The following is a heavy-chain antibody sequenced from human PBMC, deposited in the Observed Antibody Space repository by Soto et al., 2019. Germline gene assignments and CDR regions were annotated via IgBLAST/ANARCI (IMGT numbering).Heavy chain of an antibody. Sequence: EVQLVESGGGLVQPGGSLRLSCAASGFTFSSYSMNWVRQAPGKGLEWVSYISSSSSTIYYADSVKGRFTISRDNAKNSLYLQMSSLRDEDTAVYYCARDGDGYGYQKLTYFDYWGQGTLVTVSS. CDR1: GFTFSSYS. V-gene: IGHV3-48*02. D-gene: IGHD5-12*01. CDR2: ISSSSSTI. J-gene: IGHJ4*02. CDR3: ARDGDGYGYQKLTYFDY.